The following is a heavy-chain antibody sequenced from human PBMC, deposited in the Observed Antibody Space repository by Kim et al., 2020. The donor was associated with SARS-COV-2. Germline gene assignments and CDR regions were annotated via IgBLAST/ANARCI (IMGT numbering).Heavy chain of an antibody. D-gene: IGHD3-16*02. CDR1: GFTFSDYY. CDR3: ARDLVRLSHYYGMDV. Sequence: GGSLRLSCAASGFTFSDYYMSWIRQAPGKGLEWVSYISSSGSTIYYADSVKGRFTISRDNAKNSLYLQMNSLRAEDTAVYYCARDLVRLSHYYGMDVWGQGTTVTVSS. J-gene: IGHJ6*02. V-gene: IGHV3-11*01. CDR2: ISSSGSTI.